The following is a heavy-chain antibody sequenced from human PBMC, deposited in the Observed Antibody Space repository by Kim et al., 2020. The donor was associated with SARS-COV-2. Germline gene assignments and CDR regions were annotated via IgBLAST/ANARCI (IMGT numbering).Heavy chain of an antibody. V-gene: IGHV4-59*13. CDR3: ARGGYGSSWPDL. J-gene: IGHJ5*02. CDR2: IYYTGST. D-gene: IGHD6-13*01. Sequence: SETLSLTCTVSGGSISNYYWSWIRQPPGKVLEWIGYIYYTGSTNYNPSLRSRVTMSVDTSKNQFSLKLSSVTPADTAVYYCARGGYGSSWPDLWGQGTVVTVSS. CDR1: GGSISNYY.